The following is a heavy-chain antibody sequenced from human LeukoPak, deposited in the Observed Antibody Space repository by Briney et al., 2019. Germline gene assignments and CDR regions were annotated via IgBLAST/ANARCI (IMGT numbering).Heavy chain of an antibody. CDR1: GFTFSDYY. CDR3: ARDSTRVPAAPGMGFSYAFDI. Sequence: GGSLRLSCAASGFTFSDYYMNWIRQAPGKGLEWVSYISRSGSTIYYADSVKGRFTISRDNAKNSLYLQMNSLRAEDTAVYYCARDSTRVPAAPGMGFSYAFDIWGQGTMVTVSS. V-gene: IGHV3-11*01. CDR2: ISRSGSTI. J-gene: IGHJ3*02. D-gene: IGHD2-2*01.